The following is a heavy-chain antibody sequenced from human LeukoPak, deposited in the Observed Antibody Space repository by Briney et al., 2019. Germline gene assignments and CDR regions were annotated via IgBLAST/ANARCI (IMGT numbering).Heavy chain of an antibody. D-gene: IGHD6-13*01. V-gene: IGHV5-51*01. Sequence: GSLRLSCKGSGYSFTSYWIGWVRQMPGKGLEWMGIIYPGDSDTRYSPSFQGQVTISADKSISTAYLQWSSLKASDTAMYYCARDASSSSWYSEPYNWFDPWGQGTLVTVSS. CDR2: IYPGDSDT. CDR1: GYSFTSYW. J-gene: IGHJ5*02. CDR3: ARDASSSSWYSEPYNWFDP.